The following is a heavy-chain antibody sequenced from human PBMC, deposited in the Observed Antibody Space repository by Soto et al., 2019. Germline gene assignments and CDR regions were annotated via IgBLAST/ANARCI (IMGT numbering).Heavy chain of an antibody. D-gene: IGHD2-15*01. CDR2: ISYDGSNK. CDR3: ARDRDCSGGICYSHFDY. CDR1: GFTFSSYA. V-gene: IGHV3-30-3*01. Sequence: QVQLVESGGGVVQPGRSLRLSCAASGFTFSSYAMHWVRQAPGKGLEWVAVISYDGSNKYYADSVKGRFTISRDNSKNTLYLQMNSLRAEDTAVYYCARDRDCSGGICYSHFDYWGQGTLVTVSS. J-gene: IGHJ4*02.